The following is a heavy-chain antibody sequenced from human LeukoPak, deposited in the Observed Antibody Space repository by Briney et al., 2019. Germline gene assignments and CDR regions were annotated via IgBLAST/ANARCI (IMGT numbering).Heavy chain of an antibody. CDR3: ARLTMVRVYDAFDI. CDR1: GFTFSSYE. CDR2: ISSSGSTI. D-gene: IGHD3-10*01. J-gene: IGHJ3*02. V-gene: IGHV3-48*03. Sequence: PGGSLRLSCAASGFTFSSYERNWVRQAPGKGLEWVSYISSSGSTIYYADSVKGRFTISRDNAKNSLYLQMNSLRAEDTAVYYCARLTMVRVYDAFDIWGQGTMVTVSS.